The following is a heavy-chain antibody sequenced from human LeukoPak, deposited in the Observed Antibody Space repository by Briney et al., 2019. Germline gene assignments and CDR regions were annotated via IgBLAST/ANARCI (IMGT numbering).Heavy chain of an antibody. CDR2: ISSSSSYI. J-gene: IGHJ4*02. CDR1: GFTFSDYY. Sequence: KAGGSLRLSCAASGFTFSDYYMSWIRQAPGKGLEWVSSISSSSSYIYYADSVKGRFTISRDNAKNSLYLQMNSLRAEDTAVYYCARGGQYYDSSGYLFDYWGQGTLVTVSS. D-gene: IGHD3-22*01. V-gene: IGHV3-11*06. CDR3: ARGGQYYDSSGYLFDY.